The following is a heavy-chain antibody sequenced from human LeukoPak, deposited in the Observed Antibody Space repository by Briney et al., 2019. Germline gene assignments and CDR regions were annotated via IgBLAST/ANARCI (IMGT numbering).Heavy chain of an antibody. V-gene: IGHV3-23*01. CDR2: IGSSGDST. CDR1: GFSFSSHA. J-gene: IGHJ4*02. Sequence: QSGGSLRLSCAASGFSFSSHAMSWVRQAPGKGLEWVSGIGSSGDSTYYADSEKGRFTISRDNSKNTVYLQMNSLRAEDTAVYYCAKQVTLECDYWGQGTLVTVSS. D-gene: IGHD3-3*01. CDR3: AKQVTLECDY.